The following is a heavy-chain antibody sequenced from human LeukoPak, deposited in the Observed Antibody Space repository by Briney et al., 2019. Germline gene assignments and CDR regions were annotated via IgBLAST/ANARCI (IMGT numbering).Heavy chain of an antibody. CDR1: GFTFSSYT. Sequence: GGSLRLSCAASGFTFSSYTMNWVRQAPGKGLEWVSSIHESGGYIYYADSVKGRFTISRDNAEKSLYQQMDSLRAEDTAVYYCASSSDAFDIWGQGTMVTVSS. V-gene: IGHV3-21*01. CDR3: ASSSDAFDI. CDR2: IHESGGYI. J-gene: IGHJ3*02. D-gene: IGHD6-6*01.